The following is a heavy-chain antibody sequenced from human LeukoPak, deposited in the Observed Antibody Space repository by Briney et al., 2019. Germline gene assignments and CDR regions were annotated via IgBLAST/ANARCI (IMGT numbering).Heavy chain of an antibody. J-gene: IGHJ6*04. CDR3: GRDGTTVSPAV. CDR1: GGSFSGYY. D-gene: IGHD4-17*01. CDR2: MYYSGST. Sequence: SETLSLTCAVYGGSFSGYYWSWIRQPPGKGLEWIANMYYSGSTYYNPSLKSRVTISIDTSKNQLSLKLSSVTAADTAVYYCGRDGTTVSPAVWGKGTTVTVSS. V-gene: IGHV4-34*01.